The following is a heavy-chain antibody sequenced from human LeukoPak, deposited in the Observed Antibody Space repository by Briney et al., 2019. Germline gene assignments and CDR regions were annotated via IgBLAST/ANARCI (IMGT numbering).Heavy chain of an antibody. J-gene: IGHJ6*03. Sequence: GGSLRLSCAASGYTFSSYWMSWVRQAPGEGGEWGANIKHDGGGKYYVDSVKGRFTISRDKAKNSLYLQMNSLRVEDTAVYYCARVHCSGSSCYSYDYYMDVWGKGTTVTVSS. CDR3: ARVHCSGSSCYSYDYYMDV. CDR2: IKHDGGGK. CDR1: GYTFSSYW. V-gene: IGHV3-7*01. D-gene: IGHD2-15*01.